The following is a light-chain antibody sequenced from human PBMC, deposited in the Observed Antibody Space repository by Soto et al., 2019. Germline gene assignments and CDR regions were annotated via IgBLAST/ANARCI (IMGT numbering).Light chain of an antibody. CDR3: QQYNNWPIT. V-gene: IGKV3D-15*01. CDR2: DAS. Sequence: EIVITQSPATLSVSPPERSTLSCMARQSVSRNLAWYQQKPGQAPRLLIYDASTRATGTPAGFSGSGSGTKFTLSISSLQSEDFAVYYCQQYNNWPITFGQGTRLEIK. J-gene: IGKJ5*01. CDR1: QSVSRN.